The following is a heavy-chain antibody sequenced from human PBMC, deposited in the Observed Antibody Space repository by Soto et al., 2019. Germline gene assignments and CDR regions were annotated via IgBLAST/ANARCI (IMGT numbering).Heavy chain of an antibody. V-gene: IGHV4-30-2*01. J-gene: IGHJ4*02. Sequence: QLPLQESGSGLVKPSQTLSLTCAVSGGSISSGGYSWSWIRQPPGKGLEWIGYIYHSGSTYYNPSLKSRGTISVDRPKTQFSLKLSSVTAADTAVYYCASSHAGAHITAAVHWGQGTLVTVS. CDR3: ASSHAGAHITAAVH. D-gene: IGHD6-13*01. CDR1: GGSISSGGYS. CDR2: IYHSGST.